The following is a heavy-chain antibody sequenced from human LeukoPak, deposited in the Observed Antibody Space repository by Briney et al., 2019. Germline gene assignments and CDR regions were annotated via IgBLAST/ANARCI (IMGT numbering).Heavy chain of an antibody. CDR3: AKDNRRHYTSGPNPDSLH. CDR2: ISWNSGSI. Sequence: GGSLRLSCAGSGFIFNNYAMHWVRQPPGKGLEWVSGISWNSGSIDYADSVKGRFTISRDNAKDSLYLQMNSLRVEDTAFYYCAKDNRRHYTSGPNPDSLHWGQGALVTVSS. D-gene: IGHD6-19*01. V-gene: IGHV3-9*01. J-gene: IGHJ4*02. CDR1: GFIFNNYA.